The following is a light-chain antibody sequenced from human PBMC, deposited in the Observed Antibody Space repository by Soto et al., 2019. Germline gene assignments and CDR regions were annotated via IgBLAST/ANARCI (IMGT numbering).Light chain of an antibody. Sequence: EIVMTQSPATLSVSTGERATLSCRASQSVSSNLAWYQQKPGQAPRLLIYGASTRATGIPARFSGSGSGTEFTLTISSLQSEDFATYYCKQYNSYWTCGQGNKGDIK. CDR2: GAS. CDR1: QSVSSN. J-gene: IGKJ1*01. CDR3: KQYNSYWT. V-gene: IGKV3-15*01.